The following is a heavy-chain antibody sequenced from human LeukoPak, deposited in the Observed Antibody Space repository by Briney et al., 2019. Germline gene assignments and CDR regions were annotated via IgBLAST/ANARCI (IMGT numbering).Heavy chain of an antibody. D-gene: IGHD3-10*01. CDR1: GGSFSGYY. CDR3: ARAPLVYASRSPRYYFDY. CDR2: IYHSGST. Sequence: SETLSLTCAVYGGSFSGYYRSWIRQPPGKGLEWIGEIYHSGSTNYNPSLKSRVTISVDTSKNQFSLKLSSVTAADTAVYYCARAPLVYASRSPRYYFDYWGQGTLVTVSS. J-gene: IGHJ4*02. V-gene: IGHV4-34*01.